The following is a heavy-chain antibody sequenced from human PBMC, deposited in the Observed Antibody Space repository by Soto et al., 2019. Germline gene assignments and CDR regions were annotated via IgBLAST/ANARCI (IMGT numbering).Heavy chain of an antibody. Sequence: GGSLRLSCAASGVTFSHYWMTWVRQAPGKGLEWVANIRQDGSEKYYVDSVKGRFTISRDNAENSLYLEMNNLRAEDTAVYYCVTDYGRSYFDYWGQGTLVTVSS. CDR3: VTDYGRSYFDY. V-gene: IGHV3-7*03. J-gene: IGHJ4*02. CDR2: IRQDGSEK. CDR1: GVTFSHYW. D-gene: IGHD4-17*01.